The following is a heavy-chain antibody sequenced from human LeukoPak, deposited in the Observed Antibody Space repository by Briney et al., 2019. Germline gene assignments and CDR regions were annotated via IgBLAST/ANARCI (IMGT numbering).Heavy chain of an antibody. CDR3: ARVTGYRIEDYFVY. D-gene: IGHD6-13*01. Sequence: WETLSLTCTVSVDSISSYYWSWIRQPPGKGVEGIGHIYYSESTNYNPSLKSRVPISVDTSKHQFSLKLSSVTAADTAVYYCARVTGYRIEDYFVYCGQGTLVTVSS. CDR1: VDSISSYY. CDR2: IYYSEST. J-gene: IGHJ4*02. V-gene: IGHV4-59*01.